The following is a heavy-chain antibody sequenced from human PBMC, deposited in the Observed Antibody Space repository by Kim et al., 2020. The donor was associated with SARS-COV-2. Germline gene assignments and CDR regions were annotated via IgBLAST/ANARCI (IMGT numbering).Heavy chain of an antibody. CDR1: GFTFSSYA. CDR3: AKDGPGITGTNYYYYGMDV. CDR2: IYSGGSST. D-gene: IGHD1-20*01. J-gene: IGHJ6*02. V-gene: IGHV3-23*03. Sequence: GGSLRLSCAASGFTFSSYAMSWVRQAPGKGLEWVSVIYSGGSSTYYADSVKGRFTISRDNSKNTLYLQMNSLRAEDTAVYYCAKDGPGITGTNYYYYGMDVWGQGTTVTVSS.